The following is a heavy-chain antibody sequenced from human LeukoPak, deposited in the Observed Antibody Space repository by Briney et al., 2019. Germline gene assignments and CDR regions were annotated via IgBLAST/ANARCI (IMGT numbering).Heavy chain of an antibody. V-gene: IGHV3-23*01. Sequence: GGSLRLSCAASGFTFSSYAMSWVRQAPGKGLEWVSAISGSGGSTYYADSVKGRFTISRDNSKNTLYLQMNSLRAGDTAVYYCATGGYYYYYMDVWGKGTTVTVSS. CDR1: GFTFSSYA. J-gene: IGHJ6*03. CDR3: ATGGYYYYYMDV. CDR2: ISGSGGST. D-gene: IGHD1-14*01.